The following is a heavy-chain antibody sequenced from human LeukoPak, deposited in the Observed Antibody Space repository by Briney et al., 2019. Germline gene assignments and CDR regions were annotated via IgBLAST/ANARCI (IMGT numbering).Heavy chain of an antibody. CDR1: GLTVSNNY. CDR3: ARIFSYFAFDI. CDR2: VYSGGGT. D-gene: IGHD3-3*01. Sequence: GGSLRLSCAASGLTVSNNYMSWVRQAPGKGLEWVSVVYSGGGTYYADSVRGRFTISRDNSKNTLYLQMNSLRAEDTAVYYCARIFSYFAFDIWGQGTMVTVSS. V-gene: IGHV3-66*01. J-gene: IGHJ3*02.